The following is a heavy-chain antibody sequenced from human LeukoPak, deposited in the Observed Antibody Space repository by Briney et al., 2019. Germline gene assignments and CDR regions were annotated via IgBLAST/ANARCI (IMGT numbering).Heavy chain of an antibody. CDR3: AHRGGAPTWGFDY. J-gene: IGHJ4*02. V-gene: IGHV2-5*02. D-gene: IGHD1-26*01. Sequence: SGPTLVNPTQTVTLTCTFSGFSLSTSGVAVGWIRQPPGKALEWLALIYWDDDKRYSPSPKSRVTITKDTSKNQVVLSMTNVDPVDTATYYCAHRGGAPTWGFDYWGQGALVTVSS. CDR1: GFSLSTSGVA. CDR2: IYWDDDK.